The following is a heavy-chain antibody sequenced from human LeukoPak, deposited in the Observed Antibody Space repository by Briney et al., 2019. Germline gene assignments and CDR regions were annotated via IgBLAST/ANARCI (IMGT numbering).Heavy chain of an antibody. V-gene: IGHV3-7*05. D-gene: IGHD5-18*01. CDR1: GFTFSSYW. CDR2: IKQDGSEK. CDR3: ARVPEPGYSYGYYFDY. J-gene: IGHJ4*02. Sequence: GGSLRLSCAASGFTFSSYWMSWVRQAPEKGLEWVANIKQDGSEKYYVDSVKGRFTISRDNAKNSLYLQMNSLRAEDTAVYYCARVPEPGYSYGYYFDYWGQGTLVTVSS.